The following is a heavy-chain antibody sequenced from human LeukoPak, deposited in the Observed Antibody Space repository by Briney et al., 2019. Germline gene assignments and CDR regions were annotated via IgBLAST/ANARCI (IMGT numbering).Heavy chain of an antibody. D-gene: IGHD3-9*01. V-gene: IGHV1-8*01. J-gene: IGHJ6*02. CDR1: GYTFTSYD. CDR3: ARDKAGLRYFDWLAGYYYGMDV. CDR2: MNPNSGNT. Sequence: ASVKVSCKASGYTFTSYDINWVRRATGQGLEWTGWMNPNSGNTGYAQKFQGRVTMTRNTSISTAYMELSSLRSEDTAVYYCARDKAGLRYFDWLAGYYYGMDVWGQGTTVTVSS.